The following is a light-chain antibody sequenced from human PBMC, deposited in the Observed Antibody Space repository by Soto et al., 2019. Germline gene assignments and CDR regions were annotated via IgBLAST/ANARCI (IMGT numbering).Light chain of an antibody. V-gene: IGKV1-33*01. J-gene: IGKJ5*01. Sequence: DIQMTQSPSSLSASVGDRVTITCQASQNIDNYLNWYQRKPGRAPKLLIYDASNLEAGVPSRLRGSGSGTDFTFTIRRLQPEDIATYYCQQYETLPTFGQGTRLEIK. CDR3: QQYETLPT. CDR1: QNIDNY. CDR2: DAS.